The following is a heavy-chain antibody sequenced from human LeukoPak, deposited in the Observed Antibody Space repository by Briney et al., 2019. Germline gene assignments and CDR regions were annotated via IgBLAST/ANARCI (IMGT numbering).Heavy chain of an antibody. V-gene: IGHV4-39*01. CDR2: VYYSGSA. J-gene: IGHJ4*02. CDR3: ARLPLSYYDFWSGYYTGFDY. CDR1: GGSISNSTYY. D-gene: IGHD3-3*01. Sequence: ASETLSLTCTVSGGSISNSTYYWGWIRQPPGKGLEWVGTVYYSGSAYYNPSLKSRVTISVDTSKNQFSLKLSSVTAADTAVYYCARLPLSYYDFWSGYYTGFDYWGQGTLVAVSS.